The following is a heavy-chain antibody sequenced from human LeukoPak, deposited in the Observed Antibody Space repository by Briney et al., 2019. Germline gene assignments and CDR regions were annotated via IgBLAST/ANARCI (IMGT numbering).Heavy chain of an antibody. J-gene: IGHJ4*02. D-gene: IGHD4-23*01. CDR1: AVSLRQFQ. CDR2: INDRVNT. V-gene: IGHV4-34*01. Sequence: SETLSLTCAVDAVSLRQFQYESYRHTPGRGLDWIGEINDRVNTHYNPSFESRVTISVDKANNPFYLNLSSVYAADTGVCSCAIAPATVVTSAYYIHFWGQGTQVTVSS. CDR3: AIAPATVVTSAYYIHF.